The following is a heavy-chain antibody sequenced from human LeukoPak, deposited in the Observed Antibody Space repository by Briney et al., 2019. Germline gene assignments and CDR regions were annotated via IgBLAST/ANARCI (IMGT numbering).Heavy chain of an antibody. CDR3: AKYSSSSLFDY. CDR1: GFTFTSYA. Sequence: GGSLRLSCAASGFTFTSYAVNWVRQAPGKGLEWVSAISGSGGTTYYADSVKGRFTISRDNSNNTLSLQLNSLRAEDTAVYYCAKYSSSSLFDYWGQGTLVTVSS. D-gene: IGHD6-6*01. CDR2: ISGSGGTT. J-gene: IGHJ4*02. V-gene: IGHV3-23*01.